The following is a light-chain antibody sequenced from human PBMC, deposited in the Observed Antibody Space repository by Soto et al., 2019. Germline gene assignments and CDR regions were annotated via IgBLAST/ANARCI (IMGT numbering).Light chain of an antibody. CDR2: GAS. Sequence: EIGLKQSPGTLSLSPGERASLSCRASQSVSSSYLAWYQQKPGQAPSLLIYGASSRATGIPDRFSGSGSGTDFTLTISRLEPEDFAVYYCQQYGSSPQTCGQGTKVEI. CDR1: QSVSSSY. CDR3: QQYGSSPQT. J-gene: IGKJ1*01. V-gene: IGKV3-20*01.